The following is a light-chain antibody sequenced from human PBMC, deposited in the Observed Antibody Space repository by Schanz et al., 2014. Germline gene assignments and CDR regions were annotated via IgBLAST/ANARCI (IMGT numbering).Light chain of an antibody. Sequence: EIVLTQSPATLSLSPGERATLSCGASQSVGNELAWYQQKPGQPPRLLISGASSSATGIPDRFSGSRSGTDFTLAISRLEPEDFAVYSCQQRRDWPQTFGPGTKVEI. V-gene: IGKV3-11*01. CDR1: QSVGNE. CDR3: QQRRDWPQT. CDR2: GAS. J-gene: IGKJ1*01.